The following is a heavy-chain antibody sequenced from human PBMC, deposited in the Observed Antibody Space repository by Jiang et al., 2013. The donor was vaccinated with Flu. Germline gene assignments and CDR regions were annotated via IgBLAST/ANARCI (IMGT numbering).Heavy chain of an antibody. V-gene: IGHV3-48*03. CDR3: AREDGITGTTAY. CDR1: GFTFSSYE. D-gene: IGHD1-20*01. CDR2: ISSSGSTI. Sequence: QLVESGGGLVQPGGSLRLSCAASGFTFSSYEMNWVRQAPGKGLEWVSYISSSGSTIYYADSVKGRFTISRDNAKNSLYLQMNSLRAEDTAVYYCAREDGITGTTAYWGQGTLVTVSS. J-gene: IGHJ4*02.